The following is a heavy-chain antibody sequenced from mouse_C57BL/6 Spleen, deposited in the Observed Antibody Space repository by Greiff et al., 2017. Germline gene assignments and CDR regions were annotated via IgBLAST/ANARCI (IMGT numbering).Heavy chain of an antibody. V-gene: IGHV5-4*03. J-gene: IGHJ1*03. CDR2: ISDGGSYT. CDR1: GFTFSSYA. D-gene: IGHD2-2*01. Sequence: EVKVVESGGGLVKPGGSLKLSCAASGFTFSSYAMSWVRQTPEKRLEWVATISDGGSYTYYPDNVKGRFTISRDNAKNNLYLQMSHLKSEDTAMYYCARGNYYGYDGDWYFDVWGTGTTVTVSS. CDR3: ARGNYYGYDGDWYFDV.